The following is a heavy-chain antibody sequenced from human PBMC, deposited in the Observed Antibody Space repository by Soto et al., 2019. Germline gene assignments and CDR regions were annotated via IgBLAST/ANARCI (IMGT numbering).Heavy chain of an antibody. CDR2: ISGSGGST. J-gene: IGHJ6*02. Sequence: GGSLRLSCAASGFTFSSYAMSWVRQAPGKGLEWVSAISGSGGSTYYADSVKGRFTISRDNSKNTLYLQMNSLRAEDTAVYYCARDSWASYYYYYGMDVWGQGTTVTVSS. CDR3: ARDSWASYYYYYGMDV. V-gene: IGHV3-23*01. CDR1: GFTFSSYA.